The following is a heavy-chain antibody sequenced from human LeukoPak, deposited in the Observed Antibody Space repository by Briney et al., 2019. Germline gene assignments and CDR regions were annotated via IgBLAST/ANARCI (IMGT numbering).Heavy chain of an antibody. CDR2: ISSSSSYI. CDR1: GFTFSSYS. V-gene: IGHV3-21*01. J-gene: IGHJ3*02. Sequence: GGSLRLSCAASGFTFSSYSMNWVRQAPGKGLEWVSSISSSSSYIYYADSVKGRFTISRDNAKNSLYLQMNSLRAEDTAVYYCARDLGIQLYSDAFDIWGQGTMVTVSS. D-gene: IGHD5-18*01. CDR3: ARDLGIQLYSDAFDI.